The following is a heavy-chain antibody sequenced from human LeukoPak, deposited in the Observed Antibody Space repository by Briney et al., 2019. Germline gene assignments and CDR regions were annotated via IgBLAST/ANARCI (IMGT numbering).Heavy chain of an antibody. V-gene: IGHV4-39*07. D-gene: IGHD6-13*01. CDR2: IYHSGST. CDR1: GGSISSGGYC. J-gene: IGHJ5*02. CDR3: ARAYSSSWYLNWFDP. Sequence: PSETLSLTCAVSGGSISSGGYCWGWIRQPPVKGLEWIGNIYHSGSTYYNPSLKSRVTISIDTSKNQFSLKLSSVTAADTAIYYCARAYSSSWYLNWFDPWGQGTLVTVSS.